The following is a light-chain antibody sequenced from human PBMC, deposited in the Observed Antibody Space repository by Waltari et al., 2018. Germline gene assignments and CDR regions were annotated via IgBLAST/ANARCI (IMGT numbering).Light chain of an antibody. J-gene: IGKJ2*03. CDR3: QQRSDRPPVS. CDR1: QTVGTY. V-gene: IGKV3-11*01. Sequence: EIVLTQSPDTLSLSPGDRATLSCRASQTVGTYLAWYQQKPGQAPRLLIYDAFNRATGIPARFSGSGSGTDFTLTISSLEPGDSAVYYCQQRSDRPPVSFGQGTKLEIK. CDR2: DAF.